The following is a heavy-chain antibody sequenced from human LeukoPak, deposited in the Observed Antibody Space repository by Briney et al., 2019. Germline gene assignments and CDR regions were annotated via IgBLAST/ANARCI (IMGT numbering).Heavy chain of an antibody. J-gene: IGHJ5*02. D-gene: IGHD2-2*02. CDR3: ARIGGCSSTSCYTYNWFDP. V-gene: IGHV3-48*01. CDR1: GFTFSSYS. Sequence: AGGSLRLSCAASGFTFSSYSMNWVRQAPGKGLEWVSYISSSSSTIYYADSVKGRFTISRDNAKNSLYLQMNSLRAEDTAVYYCARIGGCSSTSCYTYNWFDPWGQGTLVTVSS. CDR2: ISSSSSTI.